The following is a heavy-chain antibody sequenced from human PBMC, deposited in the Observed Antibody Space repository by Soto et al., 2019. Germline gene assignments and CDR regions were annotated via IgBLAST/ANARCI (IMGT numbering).Heavy chain of an antibody. J-gene: IGHJ4*02. Sequence: SETLSLTCAVYGGSFSNYYWSWIRQPPGKGLEWIGEINQGGSTTYNPSLKSRVTMSLDTSKNQYFLKLNSVTAADTAVYYCAPVRNFDKLFSLWGQGTRVTVAS. CDR2: INQGGST. V-gene: IGHV4-34*01. CDR3: APVRNFDKLFSL. D-gene: IGHD3-9*01. CDR1: GGSFSNYY.